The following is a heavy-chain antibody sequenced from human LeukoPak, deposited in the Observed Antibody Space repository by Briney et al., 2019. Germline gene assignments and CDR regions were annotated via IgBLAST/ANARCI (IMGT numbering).Heavy chain of an antibody. D-gene: IGHD5-12*01. CDR3: ARDEGSADIVATISHYFDY. CDR2: IPYDGSNK. V-gene: IGHV3-30*04. Sequence: GGSLRLSCAASGFTFSSYAMHWVRQAPGKGLEWVAVIPYDGSNKYYADSVKGRFTISRDNSKNTLYLQMNSLRAEDTAVYYCARDEGSADIVATISHYFDYWGQGTLVTVSS. J-gene: IGHJ4*02. CDR1: GFTFSSYA.